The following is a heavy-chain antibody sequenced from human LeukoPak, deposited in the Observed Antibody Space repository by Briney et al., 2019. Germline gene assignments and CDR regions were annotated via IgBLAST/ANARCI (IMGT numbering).Heavy chain of an antibody. V-gene: IGHV3-30*18. Sequence: PGGSLRLSCAASGFTFSSYGMRWVRQAPGKGLEWVAVISYDGSNKYYADSVKGRFTISRDNSKNTLYLQMNSLRAEDTAVYYCAKEGRVVVVPAAEGEMNWFDPWGQGTLVTVSS. CDR2: ISYDGSNK. CDR1: GFTFSSYG. J-gene: IGHJ5*02. D-gene: IGHD2-2*01. CDR3: AKEGRVVVVPAAEGEMNWFDP.